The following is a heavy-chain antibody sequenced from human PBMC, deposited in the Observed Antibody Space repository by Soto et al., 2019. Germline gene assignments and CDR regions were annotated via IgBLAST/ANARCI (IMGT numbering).Heavy chain of an antibody. V-gene: IGHV4-34*01. CDR3: ARDKITGLFAY. J-gene: IGHJ4*02. D-gene: IGHD2-8*02. CDR1: GGSFSGYY. Sequence: QVQLQQWGAGLLKPSETLSLTCAVYGGSFSGYYWTWIRQPPGTGLEWIGEINHSGSTNYNPSIKSRVTISVDTSKNQFSLKLNSVTAADTAVYYCARDKITGLFAYWGQGTLVTVSS. CDR2: INHSGST.